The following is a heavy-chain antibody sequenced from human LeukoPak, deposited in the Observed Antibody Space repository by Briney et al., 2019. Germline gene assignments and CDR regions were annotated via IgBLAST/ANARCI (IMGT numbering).Heavy chain of an antibody. V-gene: IGHV1-2*04. Sequence: ASVKVSCKASGYTFTGYYMHWVRQAPGQGLEWMGRINPSSGGTNYAQKFQGWVTMTRDTSISTAYMELCRLRSDDTAVYYCAREAGPSSGWYFGFRWFDPWGQGTLVTVSS. CDR1: GYTFTGYY. CDR3: AREAGPSSGWYFGFRWFDP. J-gene: IGHJ5*02. D-gene: IGHD6-19*01. CDR2: INPSSGGT.